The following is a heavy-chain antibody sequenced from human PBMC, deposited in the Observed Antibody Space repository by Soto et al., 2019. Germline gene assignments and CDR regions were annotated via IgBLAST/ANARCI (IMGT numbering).Heavy chain of an antibody. Sequence: QMQLVQSGPEVKKPGTSVKVSCKASGFTFTSSAMQWVRQARGQRLEWIGWIVVGSGNTNYAQKFQERVTITRDMSTSTAYMELSSLRSEDTAVYYCAAGRYYYDSSGYYPDYYYYGMDVWGQGTTVTVSS. CDR2: IVVGSGNT. D-gene: IGHD3-22*01. J-gene: IGHJ6*02. V-gene: IGHV1-58*02. CDR1: GFTFTSSA. CDR3: AAGRYYYDSSGYYPDYYYYGMDV.